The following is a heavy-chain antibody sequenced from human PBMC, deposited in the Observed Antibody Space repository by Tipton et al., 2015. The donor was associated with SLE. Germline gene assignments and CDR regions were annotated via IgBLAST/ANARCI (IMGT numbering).Heavy chain of an antibody. CDR2: IYDDDST. Sequence: SLRLSCAASGFTVSGSYMNWVRQSTGKGLEWVAAIYDDDSTSYADSVKGRLTISRDNAKNSLYLQINSLRAEDTAVYYCARGKYYFDYWGQGALVTVSS. J-gene: IGHJ4*02. CDR1: GFTVSGSY. V-gene: IGHV3-53*01. CDR3: ARGKYYFDY.